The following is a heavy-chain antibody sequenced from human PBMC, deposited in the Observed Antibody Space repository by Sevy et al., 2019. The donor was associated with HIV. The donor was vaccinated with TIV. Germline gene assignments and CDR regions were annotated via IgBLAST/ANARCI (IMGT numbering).Heavy chain of an antibody. CDR2: IYYNXHI. Sequence: SETLSLTCTVSGGSITSLYWNWIRQPPGKGLQWIANIYYNXHINYNPSLKSRVTLSLDTSKNQFSLRLGSVTAADTAMYYCAGXNAWGXGYSWGQXTLVTVSS. V-gene: IGHV4-59*08. J-gene: IGHJ4*02. CDR1: GGSITSLY. D-gene: IGHD7-27*01. CDR3: AGXNAWGXGYS.